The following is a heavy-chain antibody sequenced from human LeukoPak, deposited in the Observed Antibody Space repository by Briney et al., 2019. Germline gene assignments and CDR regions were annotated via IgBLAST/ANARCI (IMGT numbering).Heavy chain of an antibody. D-gene: IGHD3-22*01. V-gene: IGHV4-34*01. J-gene: IGHJ3*02. CDR3: ARDDYYDSSGYRNAFDI. CDR1: GGSFSGYY. Sequence: PSETLSLTCAVYGGSFSGYYWSWIRQPPGKGLEWIGEINHSGSTIYNPSLKSRVTMSVDTSKNQFSLKLSSVTAADTAVYFCARDDYYDSSGYRNAFDIWGQGTVVTVSS. CDR2: INHSGST.